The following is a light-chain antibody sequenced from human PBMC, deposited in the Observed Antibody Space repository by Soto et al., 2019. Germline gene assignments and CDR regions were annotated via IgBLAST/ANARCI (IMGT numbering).Light chain of an antibody. V-gene: IGKV3-15*01. CDR1: QSVSSN. CDR3: QQYNNWPMYT. CDR2: DAS. J-gene: IGKJ2*01. Sequence: IVMTQSPATLSVSPGETATLSCRASQSVSSNLAWYQQKPGQAPRLLIYDASTRATGIPARFSGSGSGTEFTLTISSLQSEDFAVYYCQQYNNWPMYTFGQGTKLEIK.